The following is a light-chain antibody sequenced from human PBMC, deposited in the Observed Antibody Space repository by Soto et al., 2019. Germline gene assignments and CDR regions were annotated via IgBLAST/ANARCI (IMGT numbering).Light chain of an antibody. CDR3: QQYGGSPIT. V-gene: IGKV3-20*01. CDR1: QSVTSK. Sequence: EFMLTQSPCTLSLSPGDRATLSCGASQSVTSKLAWYQQKPGQAPRLLISGASNRATGIPDRFSGSGSGTDFTLTISRLEPDDFALYFCQQYGGSPITFGLGTRLEIK. J-gene: IGKJ5*01. CDR2: GAS.